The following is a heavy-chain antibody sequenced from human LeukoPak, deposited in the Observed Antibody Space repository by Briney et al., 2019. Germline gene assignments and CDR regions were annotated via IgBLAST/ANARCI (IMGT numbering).Heavy chain of an antibody. CDR2: IYYSGST. CDR3: ARSYDRTQEFDY. V-gene: IGHV4-39*01. J-gene: IGHJ4*02. Sequence: PSETLSLTCTVSGGSISSSSYYWGWIRQPPGKGLEWIGSIYYSGSTYYNPSLKSRVTISVDTSKNQFPLKLSSVTAADTAVYYCARSYDRTQEFDYWGQGTLVTVSS. CDR1: GGSISSSSYY. D-gene: IGHD5-12*01.